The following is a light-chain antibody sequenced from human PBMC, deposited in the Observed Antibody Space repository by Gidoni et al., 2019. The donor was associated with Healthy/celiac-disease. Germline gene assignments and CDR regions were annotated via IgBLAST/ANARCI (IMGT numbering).Light chain of an antibody. CDR2: GAS. CDR3: QQYGSSPET. CDR1: QSVSSSY. J-gene: IGKJ3*01. Sequence: DIVLTQSPGTLSLSPGERATLSCRASQSVSSSYLAWYQQKPGQAPRLLIYGASSRATGIPDRFSGSGSGTDFTLTISRLEPEDFAVYYCQQYGSSPETFXPXTKVDIK. V-gene: IGKV3-20*01.